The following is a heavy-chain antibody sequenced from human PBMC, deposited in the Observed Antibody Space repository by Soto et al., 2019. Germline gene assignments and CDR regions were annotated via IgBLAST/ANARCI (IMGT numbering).Heavy chain of an antibody. J-gene: IGHJ6*02. D-gene: IGHD2-2*01. V-gene: IGHV1-69*08. Sequence: QVQLVQSGAEEKKPGSSVKVSCKASGGTFSRYSITWVRQAPGHGLEWIGRLILIFGIASYAQKFQGRVTISADESTSTAYMELSSLRSDDTAGYYCAREDRDRETGLVPAAIDGMDVWGQGTTVTVSS. CDR2: LILIFGIA. CDR3: AREDRDRETGLVPAAIDGMDV. CDR1: GGTFSRYS.